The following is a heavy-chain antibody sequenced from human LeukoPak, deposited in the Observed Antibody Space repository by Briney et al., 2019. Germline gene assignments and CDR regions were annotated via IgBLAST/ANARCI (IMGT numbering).Heavy chain of an antibody. CDR2: ISSSSSYI. D-gene: IGHD5-18*01. CDR3: ARDNPGYSYGFDY. Sequence: GGSLRLSCAASGFTFSSYSMHWVRQAPGKGLEWVSYISSSSSYIYYADSVKGRFTISRDNAKNSLYLQMNSLRAEDTAVYYCARDNPGYSYGFDYWGQGTLVTVSS. CDR1: GFTFSSYS. V-gene: IGHV3-21*01. J-gene: IGHJ4*02.